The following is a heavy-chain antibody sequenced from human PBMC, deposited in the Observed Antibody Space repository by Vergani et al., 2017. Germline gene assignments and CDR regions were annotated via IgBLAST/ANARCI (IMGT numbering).Heavy chain of an antibody. D-gene: IGHD5-12*01. CDR3: ARIRYSGYDYYFDY. Sequence: QVTLKESGPVLVKPTETLTLTCTVSGFPLSNARMGVSWIRQPPGKALEWLAHILSNDEKSYSTSLKSRLTISKDTSKSQVVLTMTNMDPVDTATYYCARIRYSGYDYYFDYWGQGTLVTVSS. CDR2: ILSNDEK. V-gene: IGHV2-26*01. CDR1: GFPLSNARMG. J-gene: IGHJ4*02.